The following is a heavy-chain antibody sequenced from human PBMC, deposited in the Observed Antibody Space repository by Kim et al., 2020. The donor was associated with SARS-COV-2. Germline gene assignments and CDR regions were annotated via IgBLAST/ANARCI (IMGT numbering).Heavy chain of an antibody. D-gene: IGHD3-22*01. J-gene: IGHJ4*02. Sequence: GGSLRLSCAASGFTFDDYAMHWVRQAPGKGLEWVSLISGDGGSTYYADSVKGRFTISRDNSKNSLYLQMNSLRTEDTALYYCAKDLGDTYYCDSSATGYWGQGTLVTVSS. CDR1: GFTFDDYA. CDR2: ISGDGGST. V-gene: IGHV3-43*02. CDR3: AKDLGDTYYCDSSATGY.